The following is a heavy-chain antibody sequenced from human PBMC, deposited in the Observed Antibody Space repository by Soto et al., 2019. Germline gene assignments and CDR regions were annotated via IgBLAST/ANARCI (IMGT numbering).Heavy chain of an antibody. CDR3: ARVWTTVTNWFDP. Sequence: SETLSLTCAVSGCSISSSNWWSWVPQPPGKGLEWIGEIYHSGSTYYNPSLKSRVTISVDKSKNQFSLKLSSVTAADTAVYYCARVWTTVTNWFDPWGQGTLVTVS. CDR1: GCSISSSNW. CDR2: IYHSGST. D-gene: IGHD4-17*01. J-gene: IGHJ5*02. V-gene: IGHV4-4*02.